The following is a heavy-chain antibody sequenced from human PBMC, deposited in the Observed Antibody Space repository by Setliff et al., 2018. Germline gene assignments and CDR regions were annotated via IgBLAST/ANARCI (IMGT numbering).Heavy chain of an antibody. CDR3: ARETLPYYFDY. V-gene: IGHV3-7*01. Sequence: PGGSLRLSCAASGFTFSSYWMSWVRQAPGKGLEWVATIKQDGSEKYYVDSVKGRFTISRDNAKNSLYLQMSSLRAEDTAVYYCARETLPYYFDYWGQGTLVTVS. J-gene: IGHJ4*02. CDR1: GFTFSSYW. CDR2: IKQDGSEK.